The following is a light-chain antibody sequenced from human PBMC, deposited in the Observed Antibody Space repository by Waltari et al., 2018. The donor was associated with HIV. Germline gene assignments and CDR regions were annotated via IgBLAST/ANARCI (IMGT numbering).Light chain of an antibody. J-gene: IGLJ2*01. V-gene: IGLV1-40*01. CDR1: SSNIGAGYD. Sequence: QSVLTQPPSVSGAPGQRVTISCTGSSSNIGAGYDVHWYQQLPGTAPKLLIYGNRTRPSVVPDRFSGSKSGPSASLAITGLQAEDEADYYCQSYDSSLNVVFGGGTTLTVL. CDR3: QSYDSSLNVV. CDR2: GNR.